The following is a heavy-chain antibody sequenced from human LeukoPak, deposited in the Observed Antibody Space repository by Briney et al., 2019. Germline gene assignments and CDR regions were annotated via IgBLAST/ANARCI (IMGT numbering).Heavy chain of an antibody. V-gene: IGHV3-53*05. D-gene: IGHD2-2*02. CDR2: IYSGGST. J-gene: IGHJ6*03. Sequence: GGSLRLSCAASGFTVSSNYMSWVRQAPGKGLEWVSVIYSGGSTYYADSVKGRFTISRDNSKNTLYLQMNSLRAEDTAVYYCAKDGSIVVVPAAIGYYYYYMDVWGKGTTVTVSS. CDR1: GFTVSSNY. CDR3: AKDGSIVVVPAAIGYYYYYMDV.